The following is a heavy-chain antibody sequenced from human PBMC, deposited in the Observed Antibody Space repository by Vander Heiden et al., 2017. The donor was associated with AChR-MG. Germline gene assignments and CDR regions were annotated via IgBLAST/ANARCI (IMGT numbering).Heavy chain of an antibody. J-gene: IGHJ4*02. D-gene: IGHD3-9*01. CDR2: ISYDGSNK. Sequence: QVQLVGSGGGVVQPGRSLRLSCAASGFTFSSYGIAWVRQAPGKGLEWVAVISYDGSNKYYADSVKGRFTISRDNSKNTLYLQMNSLRAEDTAVYYCAKGEAFDWILGYCGYWGQGTLVTVSS. CDR1: GFTFSSYG. CDR3: AKGEAFDWILGYCGY. V-gene: IGHV3-30*18.